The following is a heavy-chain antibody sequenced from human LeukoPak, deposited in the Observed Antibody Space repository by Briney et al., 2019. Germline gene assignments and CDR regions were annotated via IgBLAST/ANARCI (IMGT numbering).Heavy chain of an antibody. D-gene: IGHD2-2*01. J-gene: IGHJ3*02. V-gene: IGHV4-4*07. Sequence: SETLSLTCTVSGGSISSYYWSWIRQPAGKGLEWIGRIYTGGSTNYNPSLRSRVTMSVDTSKNQFSLKLSSVTAADTAVYYCATPYCSGISCLDVFNMWGQGTRVTVSS. CDR3: ATPYCSGISCLDVFNM. CDR1: GGSISSYY. CDR2: IYTGGST.